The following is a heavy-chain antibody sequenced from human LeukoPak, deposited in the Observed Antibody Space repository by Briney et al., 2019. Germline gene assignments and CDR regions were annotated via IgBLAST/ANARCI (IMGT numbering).Heavy chain of an antibody. CDR2: IYYSGST. CDR3: ARRGSGWYYFDY. V-gene: IGHV4-39*01. J-gene: IGHJ4*02. CDR1: GGSISSSSHY. D-gene: IGHD6-19*01. Sequence: SETLSFTCTVSGGSISSSSHYWGWIRQPPGKGLEWIGSIYYSGSTYYNPSLKSRVTISVDTSKNQFSLKLSSVTAAETAVYYCARRGSGWYYFDYWGQGTLVTVSS.